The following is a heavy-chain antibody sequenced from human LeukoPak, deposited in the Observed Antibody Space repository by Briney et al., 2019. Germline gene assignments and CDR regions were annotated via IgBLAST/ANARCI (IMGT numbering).Heavy chain of an antibody. V-gene: IGHV3-33*01. CDR3: ARDTAARFFYYYMDV. CDR2: IWYDGSNK. CDR1: GFTFSSCG. Sequence: GGSLRLSCAASGFTFSSCGMHWVRQAPGKGLEWVAVIWYDGSNKYYADSVKGRFTISRDNSKNTLYLQMNSLRAEDTAVYYCARDTAARFFYYYMDVWGKGTTVTVSS. J-gene: IGHJ6*03. D-gene: IGHD6-6*01.